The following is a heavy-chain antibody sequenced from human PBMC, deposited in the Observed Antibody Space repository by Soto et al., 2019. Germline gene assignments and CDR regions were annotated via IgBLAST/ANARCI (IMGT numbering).Heavy chain of an antibody. Sequence: EVQLVESGGGLVQPGGSLRLSCAASGFTFSSYSMNWVRQAPGKGLEWVSYISSSSSTIYYAASVKGRFTISRDNAKNSLYLQMNSLRAEDTAVYYCARDEIVVVHGMDVWGQGTTVTVSS. D-gene: IGHD2-2*01. V-gene: IGHV3-48*01. CDR3: ARDEIVVVHGMDV. CDR2: ISSSSSTI. CDR1: GFTFSSYS. J-gene: IGHJ6*02.